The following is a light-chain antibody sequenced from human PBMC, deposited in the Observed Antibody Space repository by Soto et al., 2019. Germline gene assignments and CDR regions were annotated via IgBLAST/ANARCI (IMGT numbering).Light chain of an antibody. J-gene: IGLJ1*01. CDR2: LGD. Sequence: QSVLTQPPSASSTPGQTVTISCSGSTSNIGTFYVYWYQHLPGTAPKLLIYLGDQRASGVSDRFSGSKSGTSASLTVSGLQADDEADYYCNSYVGSNNYVFGTGTQLTVL. CDR3: NSYVGSNNYV. CDR1: TSNIGTFY. V-gene: IGLV1-47*02.